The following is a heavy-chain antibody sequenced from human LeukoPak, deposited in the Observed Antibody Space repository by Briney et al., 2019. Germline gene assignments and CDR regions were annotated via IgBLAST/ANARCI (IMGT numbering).Heavy chain of an antibody. CDR1: GFTFSDYY. CDR2: ISSSGSTI. D-gene: IGHD3-22*01. CDR3: ARRADCYDSSGYYYASQHFDY. J-gene: IGHJ4*02. V-gene: IGHV3-11*01. Sequence: GGSLRLSCAASGFTFSDYYMSWIRQAPGKGLEWVSYISSSGSTIYYADSVKGRFTISRDNAKNSLYLQMNSLRAEDTAVYYCARRADCYDSSGYYYASQHFDYWGQGTLVTVSS.